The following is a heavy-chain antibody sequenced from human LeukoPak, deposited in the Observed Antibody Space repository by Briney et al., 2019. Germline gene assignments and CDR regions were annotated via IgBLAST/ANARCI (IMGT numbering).Heavy chain of an antibody. J-gene: IGHJ4*02. CDR3: AKAYYYDSKPADY. D-gene: IGHD3-22*01. V-gene: IGHV3-30*02. CDR2: IWYDGSNK. CDR1: GFTFSSYG. Sequence: GGSLRLSCAASGFTFSSYGMHWVRQAPGKGLEWVAVIWYDGSNKYYADSVKGRFTISRDNSKNTLYLQMNSLRAEDTAVYYCAKAYYYDSKPADYWGQGTLVTVSS.